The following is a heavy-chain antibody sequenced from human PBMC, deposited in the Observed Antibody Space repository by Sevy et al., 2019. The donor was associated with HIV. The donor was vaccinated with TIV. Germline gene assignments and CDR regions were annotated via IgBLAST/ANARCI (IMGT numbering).Heavy chain of an antibody. D-gene: IGHD3-22*01. V-gene: IGHV4-30-4*01. CDR1: GGSISSGDYY. Sequence: SETLSLTCTVSGGSISSGDYYWSWIRQPPGKGLEWIGYIYYSGSTYYNPSLKSRVTISVDTSKNQFSLKLSSGTAADTAVYYCARVHYDSSGYYYALNSYYFDYWGQGTPVTVSS. CDR2: IYYSGST. CDR3: ARVHYDSSGYYYALNSYYFDY. J-gene: IGHJ4*02.